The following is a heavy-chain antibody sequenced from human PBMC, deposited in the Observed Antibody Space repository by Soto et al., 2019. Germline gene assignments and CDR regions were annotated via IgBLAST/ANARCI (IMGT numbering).Heavy chain of an antibody. J-gene: IGHJ6*02. Sequence: PGGSMRLSCAASGLNVSSNYMSWVRKEKGKGLEWVSAISGSGGSTYYADSVKGRFTISRDNSKNTLYLQMNSLRAEDTAVYYCAKDGKLRYFDPYPDYYGMDVWGQGPTVTVSS. V-gene: IGHV3-23*01. CDR2: ISGSGGST. CDR1: GLNVSSNY. D-gene: IGHD3-9*01. CDR3: AKDGKLRYFDPYPDYYGMDV.